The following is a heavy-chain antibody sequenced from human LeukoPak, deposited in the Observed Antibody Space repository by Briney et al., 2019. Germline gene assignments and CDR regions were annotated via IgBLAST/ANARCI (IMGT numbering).Heavy chain of an antibody. D-gene: IGHD5-12*01. CDR1: GFTFSSYA. J-gene: IGHJ3*02. CDR2: ISGSGGST. Sequence: PGGSLRLSCAASGFTFSSYAMSWVRQAPGKGLEWVSAISGSGGSTYYADSVKGRFTISRDNSKNTLYLQMNSLRAEDTAVYYCAKDQSWNSGYDSTGAFDIWGQGTMVTVSS. V-gene: IGHV3-23*01. CDR3: AKDQSWNSGYDSTGAFDI.